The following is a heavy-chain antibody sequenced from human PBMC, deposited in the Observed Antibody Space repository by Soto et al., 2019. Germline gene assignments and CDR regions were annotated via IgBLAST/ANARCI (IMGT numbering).Heavy chain of an antibody. CDR1: GFTFSSYG. Sequence: PGGSLRLSCAASGFTFSSYGMHWVRQAPGKGLEWVAVISYDGSNKYYADSVKGRFTISRDNSKNTLYLQMNSLRAEDTAVYYCAKDRYQRVVPAATTPRNWGQGTLVTVSS. D-gene: IGHD2-2*01. CDR2: ISYDGSNK. CDR3: AKDRYQRVVPAATTPRN. V-gene: IGHV3-30*18. J-gene: IGHJ4*02.